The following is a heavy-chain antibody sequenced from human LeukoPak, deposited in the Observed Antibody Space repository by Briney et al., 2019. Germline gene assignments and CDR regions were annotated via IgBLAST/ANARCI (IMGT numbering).Heavy chain of an antibody. CDR2: ISAYNGNT. D-gene: IGHD1-1*01. J-gene: IGHJ4*02. CDR3: ARVGRYNWNDDDEGGYFDY. Sequence: GASVKVSCKASGYTFTSYGISWVRQAPGQGLEWMGWISAYNGNTNYAQKLQGRVTMTTDTSTSTAYMELRSLRSDDTAVYYCARVGRYNWNDDDEGGYFDYWGQGTLVTVSS. V-gene: IGHV1-18*01. CDR1: GYTFTSYG.